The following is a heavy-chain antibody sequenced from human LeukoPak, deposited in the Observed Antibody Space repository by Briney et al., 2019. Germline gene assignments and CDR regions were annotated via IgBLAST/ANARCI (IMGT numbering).Heavy chain of an antibody. Sequence: SETLSLTCAVYGGSFSGYYWSWIRQPPGKGLEWIGEINHSGSTNYNPSLKSRVTISVDTSKNQFSLKLSSVTAADTAVYYCARVRYYDSSGYLKPSFDYWGQGTLVTVSS. CDR2: INHSGST. V-gene: IGHV4-34*01. D-gene: IGHD3-22*01. CDR1: GGSFSGYY. CDR3: ARVRYYDSSGYLKPSFDY. J-gene: IGHJ4*02.